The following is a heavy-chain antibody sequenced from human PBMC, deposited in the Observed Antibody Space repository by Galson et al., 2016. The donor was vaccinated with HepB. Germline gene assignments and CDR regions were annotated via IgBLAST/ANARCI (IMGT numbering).Heavy chain of an antibody. CDR1: GDTFNNYA. D-gene: IGHD4-17*01. V-gene: IGHV1-69*13. J-gene: IGHJ3*02. CDR2: IIPLLGTA. Sequence: SVKVSCKASGDTFNNYAINWVRQAPGQGLEWMGGIIPLLGTANYVQKFQGRVTITADESTSTVYMDLSRLKSEDTAMYYCARDRYGRPFYAFDIWGQGTMLTVSS. CDR3: ARDRYGRPFYAFDI.